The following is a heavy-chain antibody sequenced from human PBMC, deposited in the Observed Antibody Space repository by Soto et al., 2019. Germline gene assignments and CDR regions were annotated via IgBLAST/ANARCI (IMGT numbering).Heavy chain of an antibody. CDR3: AKDGAYRSSSIYYFDD. CDR1: GFTFSTYA. Sequence: EVQLLESGGGLVQPGGSLRLSCAASGFTFSTYAMNWVRQAPGKGLEWVSAISGSGDRTYYADSVRGRFTISKDSSKNTLYLQINSLRDEDTAVYYCAKDGAYRSSSIYYFDDGGQGTLVTFCS. J-gene: IGHJ4*02. D-gene: IGHD6-6*01. V-gene: IGHV3-23*01. CDR2: ISGSGDRT.